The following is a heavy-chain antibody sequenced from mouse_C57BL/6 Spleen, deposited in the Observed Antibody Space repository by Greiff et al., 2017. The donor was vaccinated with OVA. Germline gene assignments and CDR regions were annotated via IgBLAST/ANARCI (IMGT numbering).Heavy chain of an antibody. J-gene: IGHJ2*01. D-gene: IGHD3-2*02. V-gene: IGHV1-69*01. CDR1: GYTFTSYW. CDR3: ARWDSSGSPFDY. CDR2: IDPSDSYT. Sequence: QVQLQQSGAELVMPGASVKLSCKASGYTFTSYWMHWVKQRPGQGLEWIGEIDPSDSYTNYNQKFKGKSTLTVDKSSSTAYMQLSSLTSEDSAVYYCARWDSSGSPFDYWGQGTTLTVSS.